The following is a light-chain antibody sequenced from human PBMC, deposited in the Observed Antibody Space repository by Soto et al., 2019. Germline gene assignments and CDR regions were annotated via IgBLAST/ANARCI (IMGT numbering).Light chain of an antibody. V-gene: IGKV1-39*01. CDR2: AAS. CDR3: QQSSTTPPT. Sequence: DIQMTQSPSSLSASLGDRVTITCRASQSIAFFLNWYQQKPGSAPKLLIYAASTLRSGVPSRFSGSGSETDFTLTLSSLEPEDFATYFCQQSSTTPPTFGGGTKVEIK. J-gene: IGKJ4*01. CDR1: QSIAFF.